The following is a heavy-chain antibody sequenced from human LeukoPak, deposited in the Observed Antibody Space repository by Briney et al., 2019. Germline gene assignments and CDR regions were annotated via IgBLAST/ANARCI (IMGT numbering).Heavy chain of an antibody. Sequence: SETLSLTCTVSGGSISSYYWSWIRQPPGKGLEWIGSIYYSGSTYYSPSLKSRVTMSVDTSKNQFSLKLTSVTAADTAVYYCARQNYGSAPLRYWGQGTLVTVSS. CDR2: IYYSGST. CDR3: ARQNYGSAPLRY. CDR1: GGSISSYY. J-gene: IGHJ4*02. D-gene: IGHD3-10*01. V-gene: IGHV4-59*04.